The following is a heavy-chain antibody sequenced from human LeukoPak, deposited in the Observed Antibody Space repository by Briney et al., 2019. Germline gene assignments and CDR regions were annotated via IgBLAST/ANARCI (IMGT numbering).Heavy chain of an antibody. CDR3: AKDRTPTAVARRFNY. CDR2: ITGSGTST. V-gene: IGHV3-23*01. Sequence: GGSLSLSCVASGFTFSNYAMNWVCQPPGKGLEWVSVITGSGTSTYYADSVKGRFTISRDNSKNTLYLQMNSLRAEDTAVYYCAKDRTPTAVARRFNYWGQGTLVAVSS. J-gene: IGHJ4*02. CDR1: GFTFSNYA. D-gene: IGHD6-19*01.